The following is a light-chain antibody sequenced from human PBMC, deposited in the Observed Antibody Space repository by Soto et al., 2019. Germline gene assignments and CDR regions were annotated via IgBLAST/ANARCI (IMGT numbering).Light chain of an antibody. CDR3: SSYTSSSTLSV. Sequence: QSALTQPASVSGSPGQSITISCTGTSRDVGGYNYVSWYQQHPGKAPKLMIYDVSNRPSGVGNRFPGSKSGNTASLTISGPQAEDEADYYCSSYTSSSTLSVFGTGTKLTVL. V-gene: IGLV2-14*01. J-gene: IGLJ1*01. CDR1: SRDVGGYNY. CDR2: DVS.